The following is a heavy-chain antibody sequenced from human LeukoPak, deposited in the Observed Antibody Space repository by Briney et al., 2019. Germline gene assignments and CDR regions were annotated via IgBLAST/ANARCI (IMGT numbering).Heavy chain of an antibody. V-gene: IGHV4-34*01. D-gene: IGHD2-2*01. Sequence: PSETLSLTCAVYGGSFRGYYWSWIRQPPGKGLEWIGEINHSGSTNYNPSLKSRVTISLDTSMKKFSLKLNSVTAADTAVYYCASTERCSTTCPLDYWGQGTLVTISS. CDR1: GGSFRGYY. CDR2: INHSGST. J-gene: IGHJ4*02. CDR3: ASTERCSTTCPLDY.